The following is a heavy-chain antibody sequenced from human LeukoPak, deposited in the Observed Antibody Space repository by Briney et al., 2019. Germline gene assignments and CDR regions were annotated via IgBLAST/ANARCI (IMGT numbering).Heavy chain of an antibody. CDR1: GFTFSSYE. V-gene: IGHV3-48*03. CDR3: ARAYLPYFDY. Sequence: GGSLRLSCAASGFTFSSYEMNWVRQAPGKGLEWVSYISSSGSTIYYADSVKGRFTISRDNAKNSVYLQMNSLRAEDTAVYYCARAYLPYFDYWGQGTLVTVSS. J-gene: IGHJ4*02. CDR2: ISSSGSTI.